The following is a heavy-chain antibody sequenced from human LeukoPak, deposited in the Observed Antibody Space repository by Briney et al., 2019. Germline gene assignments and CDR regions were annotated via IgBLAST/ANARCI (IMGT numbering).Heavy chain of an antibody. Sequence: SVKVSCKASGGTFSSCAISWVRQAPGQGLEWMGGIIPIFGTANYAQKFQGRVTITTDESTSTAYMELSSLRSEDTAVYYCAREQVSSSSVGAGWFDPWGQGTLVTVSS. CDR2: IIPIFGTA. J-gene: IGHJ5*02. CDR1: GGTFSSCA. D-gene: IGHD6-6*01. CDR3: AREQVSSSSVGAGWFDP. V-gene: IGHV1-69*05.